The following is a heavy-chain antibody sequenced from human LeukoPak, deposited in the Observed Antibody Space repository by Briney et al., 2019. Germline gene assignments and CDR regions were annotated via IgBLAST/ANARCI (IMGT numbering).Heavy chain of an antibody. CDR1: GFTVSNAW. CDR3: TTVYSDSGGFYFNYCDY. D-gene: IGHD3-22*01. V-gene: IGHV3-15*01. Sequence: GESLRLSCAASGFTVSNAWMSWVRQAPGKGLEWVGRIKSKTDGETTDYAAPVKGRFTISRDDSKNTLYLQMNSLKTEDTAVYYCTTVYSDSGGFYFNYCDYWGQGTLVTVST. CDR2: IKSKTDGETT. J-gene: IGHJ4*02.